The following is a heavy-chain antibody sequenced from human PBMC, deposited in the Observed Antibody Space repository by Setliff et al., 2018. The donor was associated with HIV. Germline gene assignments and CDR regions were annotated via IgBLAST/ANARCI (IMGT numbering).Heavy chain of an antibody. J-gene: IGHJ4*02. CDR1: GLTLSDYW. Sequence: GGSLRLSCAASGLTLSDYWMHWVRQAPGKGLEWVSHISKMGTTIKYADSVKGRFTISRDDAKNTLYLQMNSLRAEDMALYYCAKGLSSGYYYGLDSWGQGTLVTVSS. V-gene: IGHV3-74*01. CDR3: AKGLSSGYYYGLDS. CDR2: ISKMGTTI. D-gene: IGHD3-22*01.